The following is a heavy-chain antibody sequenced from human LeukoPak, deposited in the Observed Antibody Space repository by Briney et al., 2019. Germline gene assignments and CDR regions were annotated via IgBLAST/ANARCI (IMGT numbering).Heavy chain of an antibody. CDR2: ISGSGGST. D-gene: IGHD2-2*02. J-gene: IGHJ5*02. V-gene: IGHV3-23*01. CDR3: AKGRYCSSTSCYTGMRGNWFDP. Sequence: GGSLRLSCAASGFTSSSYAMSWVRQAPGKGLEWVSAISGSGGSTYYADSVKGRFTISRDNSKNTLYLQMNSLRAEDTAVYYCAKGRYCSSTSCYTGMRGNWFDPWGQGTLVTVST. CDR1: GFTSSSYA.